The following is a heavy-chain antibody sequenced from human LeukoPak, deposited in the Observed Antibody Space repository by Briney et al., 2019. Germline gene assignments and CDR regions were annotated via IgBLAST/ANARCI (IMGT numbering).Heavy chain of an antibody. Sequence: SETLSLTCAVYGGSFSGYYWSWIRQPPGKGLEWIGEINHSGSTNYNPSLKSRVTISVDTSKNQFSLKLSSVTAADTAVYYCARQLVGLDGDYYYYYMDVWGKGTTVTISS. CDR3: ARQLVGLDGDYYYYYMDV. D-gene: IGHD3/OR15-3a*01. V-gene: IGHV4-34*01. J-gene: IGHJ6*03. CDR1: GGSFSGYY. CDR2: INHSGST.